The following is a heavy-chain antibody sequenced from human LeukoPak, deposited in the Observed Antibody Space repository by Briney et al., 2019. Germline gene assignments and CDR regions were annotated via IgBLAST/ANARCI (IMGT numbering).Heavy chain of an antibody. CDR3: TWMTTIVTVNF. J-gene: IGHJ4*02. V-gene: IGHV3-15*01. CDR2: IRSRGGGGTA. Sequence: GHSLTPSRVLAATSSSDAWMSWARHPPGKGREWVGRIRSRGGGGTADYAAPVKGRFTISRDDSENTVYLLMDSLQTEDTAVYYCTWMTTIVTVNFWGQGTLVTVSS. D-gene: IGHD3-16*02. CDR1: ATSSSDAW.